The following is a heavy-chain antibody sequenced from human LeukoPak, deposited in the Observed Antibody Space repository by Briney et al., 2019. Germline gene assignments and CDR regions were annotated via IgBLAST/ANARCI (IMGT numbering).Heavy chain of an antibody. J-gene: IGHJ3*02. CDR2: IKQDGSEK. D-gene: IGHD2-2*01. CDR1: GFTLSSYW. V-gene: IGHV3-7*01. Sequence: GGSLRLSCAASGFTLSSYWMSWVRQAPGKGLEWVANIKQDGSEKYYVDSVKGRFTISRDNAKNSLYLQMNSLRAEDTAVYYCAKYQLLSFAFDIWGQGAMVTVSS. CDR3: AKYQLLSFAFDI.